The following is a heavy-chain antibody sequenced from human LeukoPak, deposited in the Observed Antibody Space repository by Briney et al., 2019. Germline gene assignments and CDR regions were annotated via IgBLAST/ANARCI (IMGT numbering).Heavy chain of an antibody. D-gene: IGHD4-17*01. CDR3: AKGSPRLRGAFDI. V-gene: IGHV3-23*01. CDR1: GFTFSSYA. Sequence: GGSLRLSCVASGFTFSSYAMSWVRQAPGKGLEWVSDISGSGGSTYYADSVKGRFTISRDNSKNTLYLQMNSLRAEDTAVYYCAKGSPRLRGAFDIWGQGTMVTVSS. J-gene: IGHJ3*02. CDR2: ISGSGGST.